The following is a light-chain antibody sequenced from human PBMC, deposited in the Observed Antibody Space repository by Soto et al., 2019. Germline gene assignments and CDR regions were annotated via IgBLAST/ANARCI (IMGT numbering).Light chain of an antibody. J-gene: IGKJ1*01. CDR2: DAS. CDR1: QSISSG. Sequence: DIQMTQSPSTLSASVGDRVTIACRASQSISSGLAWYQQKPGKAPKLLIYDASTLESGVPSRFSGSGSGTEFTLTISSLQPDDFATYCCQHYSTVWSFGQGTKVDIK. CDR3: QHYSTVWS. V-gene: IGKV1-5*01.